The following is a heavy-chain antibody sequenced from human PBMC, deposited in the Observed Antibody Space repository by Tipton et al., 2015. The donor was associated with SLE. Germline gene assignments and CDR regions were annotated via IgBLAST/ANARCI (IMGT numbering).Heavy chain of an antibody. Sequence: TLSLTCAVYGGSFSGYYWSWIRQPPGKGLEWIGEINHSGSTNYNPSHKSRVTISVDTSKNQFSLKLSSVTAADTAVHYCARGTFGDYWGQGTLVTVSS. V-gene: IGHV4-34*01. CDR3: ARGTFGDY. J-gene: IGHJ4*02. D-gene: IGHD3-10*01. CDR2: INHSGST. CDR1: GGSFSGYY.